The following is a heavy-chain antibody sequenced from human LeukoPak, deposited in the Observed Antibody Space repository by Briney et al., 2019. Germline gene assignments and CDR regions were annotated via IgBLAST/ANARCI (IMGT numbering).Heavy chain of an antibody. CDR3: AKAPHSELLLIDF. Sequence: PGGSLRLSCAASGFTVSSNYMSWVRQAPGKGLEWVSVIYSGGITYYADSVKGRFTISRDNSKNTLYLQMNSLRAEDTAVYYCAKAPHSELLLIDFWGQGTLVTVSS. CDR2: IYSGGIT. D-gene: IGHD1-7*01. CDR1: GFTVSSNY. J-gene: IGHJ4*02. V-gene: IGHV3-66*01.